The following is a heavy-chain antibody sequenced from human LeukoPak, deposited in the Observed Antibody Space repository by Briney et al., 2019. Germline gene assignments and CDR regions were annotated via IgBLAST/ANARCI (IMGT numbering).Heavy chain of an antibody. V-gene: IGHV4-4*07. CDR1: GGSISSYY. Sequence: SETLSLTCTVSGGSISSYYWSWIRQRAGKGLEWIGRIYTSGSTNYNPSLKSRVTMSVDTSKNQFSLKLSSVTAADTAVYYCARGGGITMVRGVIPVYYYYYMDVWGKGTTVTISS. CDR3: ARGGGITMVRGVIPVYYYYYMDV. D-gene: IGHD3-10*01. CDR2: IYTSGST. J-gene: IGHJ6*03.